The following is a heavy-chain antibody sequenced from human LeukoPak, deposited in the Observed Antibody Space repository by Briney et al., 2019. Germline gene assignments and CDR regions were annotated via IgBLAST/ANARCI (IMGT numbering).Heavy chain of an antibody. D-gene: IGHD1-14*01. CDR2: ISSSGSTI. Sequence: PGGSLRLSCAASGFTFSSYEMNWVRQAPGKGLEWVSYISSSGSTIYYADSVKGRFTVSRDNAKNSLYLQMNSLRAEDTAVYYCARDNPGLEAFDIWGQGTMVTVSS. J-gene: IGHJ3*02. CDR3: ARDNPGLEAFDI. V-gene: IGHV3-48*03. CDR1: GFTFSSYE.